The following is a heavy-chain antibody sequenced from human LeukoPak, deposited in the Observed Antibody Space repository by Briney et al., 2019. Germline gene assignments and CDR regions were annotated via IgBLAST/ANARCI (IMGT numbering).Heavy chain of an antibody. J-gene: IGHJ5*02. D-gene: IGHD3-3*01. V-gene: IGHV3-23*01. CDR1: GFTFSSYA. CDR2: ISGSGGST. Sequence: GGSLRLSCAASGFTFSSYAMSWVRQAPGKGLEWVSAISGSGGSTYYADSVKGRFTISRDNSKNTLYPQMNSLRAEDTAVYYCAKVRLGITIFGVIAPPNWFDPWGQGTLVTVSS. CDR3: AKVRLGITIFGVIAPPNWFDP.